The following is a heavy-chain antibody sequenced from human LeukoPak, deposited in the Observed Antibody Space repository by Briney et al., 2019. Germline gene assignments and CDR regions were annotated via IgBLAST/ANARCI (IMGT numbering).Heavy chain of an antibody. V-gene: IGHV3-23*01. D-gene: IGHD3-22*01. CDR1: GFTFSGYT. CDR2: VSAGGDKT. CDR3: ARDFYDSSGYYFDY. Sequence: GGSLRPSCAASGFTFSGYTMSWVRQAPGKGLEWVSAVSAGGDKTYYADSVKGRFTISRDNSKGTLYLQMNSLRAEDTALYYCARDFYDSSGYYFDYWGQGTLVTVSS. J-gene: IGHJ4*02.